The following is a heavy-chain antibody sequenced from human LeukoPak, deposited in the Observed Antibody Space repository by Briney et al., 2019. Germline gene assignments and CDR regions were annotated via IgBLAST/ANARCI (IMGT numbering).Heavy chain of an antibody. Sequence: GGSLRLSCAASGFTFSSHEMNWVRQAPGKGLEWVSYISSSGSTIYYADSVEGRFTISRNNAKNSLYLQMNSLRAEDTAVYYCAELGITMIGGVWGKGTTVTISS. CDR2: ISSSGSTI. J-gene: IGHJ6*04. D-gene: IGHD3-10*02. CDR3: AELGITMIGGV. CDR1: GFTFSSHE. V-gene: IGHV3-48*03.